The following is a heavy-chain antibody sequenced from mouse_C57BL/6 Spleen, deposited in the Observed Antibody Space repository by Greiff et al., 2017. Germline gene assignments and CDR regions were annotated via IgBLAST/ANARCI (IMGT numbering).Heavy chain of an antibody. CDR3: AREGQLGRDAMDY. Sequence: VQLKESGPELVKPGASVKIPCKASGYTFTDYNMDWVKQSHGKSLEWIGDINPNNGGTIYNQKFKGKATLTVDKSSSTAYMELRSLTSEDTAVYYCAREGQLGRDAMDYWGQGTSVTVSS. CDR2: INPNNGGT. CDR1: GYTFTDYN. D-gene: IGHD4-1*02. J-gene: IGHJ4*01. V-gene: IGHV1-18*01.